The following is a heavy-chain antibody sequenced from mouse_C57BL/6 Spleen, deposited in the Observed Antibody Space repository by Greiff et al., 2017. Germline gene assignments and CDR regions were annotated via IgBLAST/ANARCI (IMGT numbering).Heavy chain of an antibody. D-gene: IGHD2-4*01. CDR3: ARYDYDNY. CDR2: INPSNGGT. J-gene: IGHJ2*01. CDR1: GYTFTSYW. V-gene: IGHV1-53*01. Sequence: HVQLHQPGTELVKPGASVKLSCKASGYTFTSYWMHWVQQRPGQGLEWLGNINPSNGGTNYNEKFKSKATLTVDKSSSPDYMQLSSLTSEDSAVYYCARYDYDNYWGQGTTLTVSS.